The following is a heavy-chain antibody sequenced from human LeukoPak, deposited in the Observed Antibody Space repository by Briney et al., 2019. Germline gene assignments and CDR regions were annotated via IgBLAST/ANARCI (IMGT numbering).Heavy chain of an antibody. D-gene: IGHD3-22*01. J-gene: IGHJ6*03. CDR3: ARVLDDSSGYGAHYYYYYYMDV. V-gene: IGHV4-30-4*08. CDR1: GGSISSGDYY. CDR2: IYYSGST. Sequence: SETLSLTCTVSGGSISSGDYYWSWIRQPPGKGLEWIGYIYYSGSTYYNPSLKGRVTISVDTSKNQFSLKLSSVTAADTAVYYCARVLDDSSGYGAHYYYYYYMDVWGKGTTVTVSS.